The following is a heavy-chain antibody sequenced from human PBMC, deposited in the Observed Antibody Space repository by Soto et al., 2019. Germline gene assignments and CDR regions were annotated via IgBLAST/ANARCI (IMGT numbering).Heavy chain of an antibody. V-gene: IGHV3-23*01. Sequence: EVQLLESGGGLVQPGGSLRLSCAVSGLTFSSYGMSWVRQAPGKGLEWVSSISGSGGSTYSADSVKGRFTISRDNSKNTLYLQMNSLRAEDTAVYYCAKDQWYSSSWHDYWGQGTLVTVSS. D-gene: IGHD6-13*01. CDR1: GLTFSSYG. J-gene: IGHJ4*02. CDR2: ISGSGGST. CDR3: AKDQWYSSSWHDY.